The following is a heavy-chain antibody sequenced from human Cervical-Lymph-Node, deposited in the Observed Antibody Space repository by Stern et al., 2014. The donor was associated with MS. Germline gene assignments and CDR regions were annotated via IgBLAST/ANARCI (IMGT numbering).Heavy chain of an antibody. V-gene: IGHV2-70*01. D-gene: IGHD5-18*01. CDR2: IDWDDDK. Sequence: QITLKESGPALVKPTQTLTLTCTFSGFSLSTSGMCVSWIRQPPGKALEWLALIDWDDDKYYSTSLKTRLTISKDTSKNQVVLIMTNMDPVDTATYYCARTRYSYGRGYAFDIWGQGTMVTVSS. CDR3: ARTRYSYGRGYAFDI. J-gene: IGHJ3*02. CDR1: GFSLSTSGMC.